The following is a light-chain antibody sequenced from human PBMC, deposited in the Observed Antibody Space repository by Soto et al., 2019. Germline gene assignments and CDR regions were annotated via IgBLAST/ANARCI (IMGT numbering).Light chain of an antibody. J-gene: IGLJ1*01. Sequence: QSALTQPASVSGSPGQSITISCTGTSSDVGSYNVVSWYQQHPGKAPKLIIYEGSNRPSGVSNRFSGSRSGNTGSLTISGLQGWDGADYFFCLYGGSSTYFFGTGTQLTVL. CDR2: EGS. V-gene: IGLV2-23*01. CDR3: CLYGGSSTYF. CDR1: SSDVGSYNV.